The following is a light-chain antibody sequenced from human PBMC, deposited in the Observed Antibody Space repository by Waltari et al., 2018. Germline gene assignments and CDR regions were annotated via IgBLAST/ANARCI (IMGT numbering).Light chain of an antibody. CDR3: QQYHSAPIT. CDR2: WAF. J-gene: IGKJ5*01. Sequence: DIVMTQSPDSLAVSLGERATIHCRSSQSILRTSNNNNYLAWYQQKPGQPPRLLIYWAFTRAFWVPDRFRGSASGTDFTLTISSLQAEDVAIYYCQQYHSAPITFGQGTRLEIK. V-gene: IGKV4-1*01. CDR1: QSILRTSNNNNY.